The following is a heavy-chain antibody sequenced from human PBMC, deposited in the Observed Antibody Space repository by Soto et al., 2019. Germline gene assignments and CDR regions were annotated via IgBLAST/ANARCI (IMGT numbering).Heavy chain of an antibody. CDR3: AREVVVVPAAIGHYYYYGMDV. CDR1: GFTFSSYG. CDR2: IWYDGSNK. Sequence: GGSLRLSCAASGFTFSSYGMHWVRQAPGKGLEWVAVIWYDGSNKYYADSVKGRFTISRDNSKNTLYLQMNSLRAEDTAVYYCAREVVVVPAAIGHYYYYGMDVWGQGTTVTVSS. D-gene: IGHD2-2*01. V-gene: IGHV3-33*01. J-gene: IGHJ6*02.